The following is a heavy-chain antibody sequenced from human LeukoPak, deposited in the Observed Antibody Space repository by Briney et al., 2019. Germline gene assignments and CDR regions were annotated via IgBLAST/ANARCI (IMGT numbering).Heavy chain of an antibody. J-gene: IGHJ6*02. CDR3: ARWRYLDV. Sequence: RTSETLSLTCTVSGGSITTFYWSWVRQPPGEGLEYIGHIDYSGRAKYNPSLKSRVTISVDTSKNQFSLKLSSVTAADTAIYYCARWRYLDVWGQGTTVTVSS. D-gene: IGHD3-9*01. CDR1: GGSITTFY. V-gene: IGHV4-59*01. CDR2: IDYSGRA.